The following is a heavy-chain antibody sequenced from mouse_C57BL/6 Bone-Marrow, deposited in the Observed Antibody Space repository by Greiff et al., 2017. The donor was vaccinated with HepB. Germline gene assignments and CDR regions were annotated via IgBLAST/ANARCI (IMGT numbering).Heavy chain of an antibody. CDR1: GFSFNTYA. Sequence: EVKLVESGGGLVQPKGSLKLSCAASGFSFNTYAMTWVSQAPGQGLEWVARIRSKSNNYATYYADSVKDRFTISRDDSESMLYLQMNNLKTEDTAMYYCVRQSIYSAWFAYWGQGTMVTVSA. J-gene: IGHJ3*01. CDR2: IRSKSNNYAT. CDR3: VRQSIYSAWFAY. V-gene: IGHV10-1*01. D-gene: IGHD2-1*01.